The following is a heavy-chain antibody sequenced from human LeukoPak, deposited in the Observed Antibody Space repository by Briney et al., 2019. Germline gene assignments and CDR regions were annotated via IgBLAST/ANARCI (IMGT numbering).Heavy chain of an antibody. D-gene: IGHD1-26*01. J-gene: IGHJ3*02. V-gene: IGHV3-21*01. Sequence: GGSLRLSCAASGFTFSSYSMNWVRQAPGKGLEWVSSISSSSYIYYADSVKGRFTISRDNAKNSLYLQMNSLRVEDTAVYYCARDDGSFDGAAFDIWGQGTMVTVSS. CDR2: ISSSSYI. CDR1: GFTFSSYS. CDR3: ARDDGSFDGAAFDI.